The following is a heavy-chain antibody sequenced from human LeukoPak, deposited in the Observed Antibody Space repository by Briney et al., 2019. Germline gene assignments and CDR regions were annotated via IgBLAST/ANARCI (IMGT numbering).Heavy chain of an antibody. J-gene: IGHJ6*02. CDR3: ARNSGAGATPGGYYYGMDV. Sequence: ASVKVSCKASGYTFTSYGISWVRQAPGQGLEWMGWISAYNGNTNYAQKLQGRVTMTTDTSTSTAYMELRSLRSDDTAVYYCARNSGAGATPGGYYYGMDVWGQGTTVTVSS. CDR1: GYTFTSYG. V-gene: IGHV1-18*01. CDR2: ISAYNGNT. D-gene: IGHD1-26*01.